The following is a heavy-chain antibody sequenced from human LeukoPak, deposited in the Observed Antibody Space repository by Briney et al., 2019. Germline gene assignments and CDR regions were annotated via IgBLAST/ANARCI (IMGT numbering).Heavy chain of an antibody. J-gene: IGHJ4*02. CDR1: GFTFSSYT. V-gene: IGHV3-21*01. CDR2: ISSSSSYT. CDR3: ARGRSSSGSMNEF. Sequence: GGSLRLSCAASGFTFSSYTMNWVRQAPGKGLECVSSISSSSSYTYYPDSVKGRFTISRDNAKNSLYLQMNSLRVEDTAVYYCARGRSSSGSMNEFWGQGTLVTVSS. D-gene: IGHD3-10*01.